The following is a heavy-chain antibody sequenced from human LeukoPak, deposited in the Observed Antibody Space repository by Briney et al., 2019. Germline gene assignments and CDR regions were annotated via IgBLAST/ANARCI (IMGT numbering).Heavy chain of an antibody. CDR1: GFTFSSYA. D-gene: IGHD3-10*01. V-gene: IGHV3-30*04. Sequence: GRSLRLSCAASGFTFSSYAMHWVRQAPGKGLEWVAVISYDGSNKYYADSVKGRFTTSRDNSKNTLYLQMNSLRAEDTAVYYCVKDRASWVSNYIYGMDVWGQGTTVTVSS. CDR2: ISYDGSNK. J-gene: IGHJ6*02. CDR3: VKDRASWVSNYIYGMDV.